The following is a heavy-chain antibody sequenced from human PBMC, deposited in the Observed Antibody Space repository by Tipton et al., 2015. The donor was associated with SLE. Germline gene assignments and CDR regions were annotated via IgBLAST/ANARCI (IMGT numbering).Heavy chain of an antibody. J-gene: IGHJ4*02. V-gene: IGHV3-23*01. CDR1: ELTFSSSA. CDR2: ISASGGST. CDR3: AKVYSVPSGNHFDF. Sequence: SLRLSCVASELTFSSSAMNWVRQAPGKGLEWVALISASGGSTYYIDSVRGRFTISRDNFNNMLYLQISSLRAEDTAVYYCAKVYSVPSGNHFDFWGPGTLVTVSS. D-gene: IGHD6-19*01.